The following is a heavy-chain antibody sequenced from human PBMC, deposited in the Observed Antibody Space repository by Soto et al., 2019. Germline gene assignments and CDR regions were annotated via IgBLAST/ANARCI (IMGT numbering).Heavy chain of an antibody. D-gene: IGHD3-9*01. Sequence: QVQLVQSGAEVKKPGASVKISCKASGFTFSDYYMHWLRQAPGQGLEWMGVINPSGLSTSYAQKFQGRVTLTRDTSTSTVHMEFSSLRSEDSAAYFCARERMTTYYVAYLFDYWGQGTQITVSS. CDR3: ARERMTTYYVAYLFDY. V-gene: IGHV1-46*01. CDR2: INPSGLST. J-gene: IGHJ4*02. CDR1: GFTFSDYY.